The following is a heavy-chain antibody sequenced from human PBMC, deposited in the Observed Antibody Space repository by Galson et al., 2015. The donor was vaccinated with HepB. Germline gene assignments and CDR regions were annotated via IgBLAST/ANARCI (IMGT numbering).Heavy chain of an antibody. Sequence: CAISGDSVSSNSAAWNWIRQSPSRGLEWLGRTYYRSKWYNDYAVSVKSRITINPDTSKNQFSLQLNSVTAADTAVYYCARDFLAAGRGNRASDVWGQGTIVTVSS. J-gene: IGHJ3*01. CDR2: TYYRSKWYN. CDR1: GDSVSSNSAA. V-gene: IGHV6-1*01. CDR3: ARDFLAAGRGNRASDV. D-gene: IGHD6-13*01.